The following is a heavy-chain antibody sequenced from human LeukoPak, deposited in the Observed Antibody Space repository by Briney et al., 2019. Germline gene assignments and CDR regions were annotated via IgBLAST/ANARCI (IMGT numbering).Heavy chain of an antibody. D-gene: IGHD7-27*01. Sequence: GGSLRLSCATSGFTFSSYAMSWVRQAPGKGLEWVSVIYSDGSTYYADSVKGRFTISRDNSKNTLYLQMNSLRAEDTAVYYCARVPNWVDYWGQGTLVTVSS. CDR3: ARVPNWVDY. CDR2: IYSDGST. J-gene: IGHJ4*02. CDR1: GFTFSSYA. V-gene: IGHV3-66*01.